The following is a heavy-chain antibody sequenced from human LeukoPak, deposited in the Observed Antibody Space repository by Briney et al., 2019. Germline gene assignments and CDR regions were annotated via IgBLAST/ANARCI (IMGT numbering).Heavy chain of an antibody. CDR1: GASISSYY. CDR2: IYDSGST. D-gene: IGHD3-10*01. J-gene: IGHJ4*02. V-gene: IGHV4-59*01. CDR3: ARAYDSGSNYFDY. Sequence: SETLSLTCTVSGASISSYYWSWMRQPPGKGLEWMGYIYDSGSTKYNPSLRSRVTISVDTSKNQFSLKLSSVTAADTAVYYCARAYDSGSNYFDYWGQGTLVTVSS.